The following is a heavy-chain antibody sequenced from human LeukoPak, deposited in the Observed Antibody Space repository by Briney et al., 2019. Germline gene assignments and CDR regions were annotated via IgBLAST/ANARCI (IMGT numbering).Heavy chain of an antibody. CDR2: INHSGST. J-gene: IGHJ4*02. CDR3: ARSFPRGYSSSWYPH. V-gene: IGHV4-34*01. CDR1: GGSFSGYY. D-gene: IGHD6-13*01. Sequence: PSETLSLTCAVYGGSFSGYYWSWIRQPPGKGLEWIGEINHSGSTNYNPSLKSRVTISVDTSKNQFSLKLSSVTAADTAVYYCARSFPRGYSSSWYPHWGQGTLVTVSS.